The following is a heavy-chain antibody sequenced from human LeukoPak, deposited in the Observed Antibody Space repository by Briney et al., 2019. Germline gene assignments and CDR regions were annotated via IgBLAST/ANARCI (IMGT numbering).Heavy chain of an antibody. CDR3: AKNDGYNYWYFDY. CDR1: GFTFSSYA. J-gene: IGHJ4*02. CDR2: ISGSGGST. Sequence: HPGGSLRLSCAASGFTFSSYAMSWVRQAPGKGLEWVSAISGSGGSTYYADSVKGRFTISRDNSKNTLFLQMNSLRAEDTAVYYCAKNDGYNYWYFDYWGRGTLVTVSS. V-gene: IGHV3-23*01. D-gene: IGHD5-24*01.